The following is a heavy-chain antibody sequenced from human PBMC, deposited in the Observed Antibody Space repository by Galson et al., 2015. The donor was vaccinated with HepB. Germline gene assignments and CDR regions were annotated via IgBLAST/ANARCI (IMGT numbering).Heavy chain of an antibody. J-gene: IGHJ6*02. CDR2: IFYDGST. CDR1: GFLVSSNY. V-gene: IGHV3-53*01. Sequence: SLRLSCAVSGFLVSSNYMTWVRQAPGKGLEWVSAIFYDGSTYHTESVKGRFTISRDSSKNTLELQMNSLRGDDTAVYFCARGQGVAVAGYYFYAMDVWGQGTTVTVSS. D-gene: IGHD6-19*01. CDR3: ARGQGVAVAGYYFYAMDV.